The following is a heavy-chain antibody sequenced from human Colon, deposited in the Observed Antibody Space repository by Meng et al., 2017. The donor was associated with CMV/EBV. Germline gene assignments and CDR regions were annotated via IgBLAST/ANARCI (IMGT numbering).Heavy chain of an antibody. Sequence: GESLKISCAASGFTFSSYWMSWVRQAPGKGLEWVASIRYDGKTQNYLDSMKGRLTISRDNSMNTLYLQLSSLRVEDTAVYYCGKGGDFYGSGSDYDLRSDDYDMDVWGQGTTVTVSS. V-gene: IGHV3-30*02. D-gene: IGHD3-10*01. CDR1: GFTFSSYW. CDR2: IRYDGKTQ. J-gene: IGHJ6*01. CDR3: GKGGDFYGSGSDYDLRSDDYDMDV.